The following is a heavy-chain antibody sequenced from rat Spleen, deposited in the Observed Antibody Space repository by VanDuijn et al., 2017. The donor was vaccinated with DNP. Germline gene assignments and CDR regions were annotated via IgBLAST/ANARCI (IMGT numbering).Heavy chain of an antibody. CDR2: INYSGRN. Sequence: EVQLQESGSGLVKPSQSLSLTCSVTDYSITNNYWGWIRKFPGNKMEWMGHINYSGRNSYNPSLKSRISITRDTSKNHFFLHLNSVTTEDTATYYCARWTRYFDYWGQGVMVTVSS. CDR3: ARWTRYFDY. V-gene: IGHV3-1*01. J-gene: IGHJ2*01. CDR1: DYSITNNY. D-gene: IGHD1-7*01.